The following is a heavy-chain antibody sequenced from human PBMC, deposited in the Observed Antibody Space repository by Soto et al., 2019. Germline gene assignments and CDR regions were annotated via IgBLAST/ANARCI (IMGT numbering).Heavy chain of an antibody. CDR3: ARGGAARPDY. Sequence: EVQLVESGGGLVEPGGSLRLSCAASGFTFSNYGIDWVRQAPGKGLEWVAYISSSSSSIYYADAVKGRFTISRDNAKNSLYLQMNSLRVQDTAVYYCARGGAARPDYWGQGALVTVSS. CDR1: GFTFSNYG. CDR2: ISSSSSSI. V-gene: IGHV3-48*01. J-gene: IGHJ4*02.